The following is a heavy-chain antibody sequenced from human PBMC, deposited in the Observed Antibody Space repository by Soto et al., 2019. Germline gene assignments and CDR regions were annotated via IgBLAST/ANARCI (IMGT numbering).Heavy chain of an antibody. CDR1: GYTFSAYY. CDR3: MRGGWGDSPIDY. V-gene: IGHV1-2*02. D-gene: IGHD3-10*01. CDR2: INPSNEIT. Sequence: QVQLVQSGAEVKKVGASVKVSCKTSGYTFSAYYVHWARLAPGRGFQWLGWINPSNEITAFSQFFQGRVTMTRDISTNTVHMELNCLTSDDTAVYYCMRGGWGDSPIDYWGQGTQVTVSS. J-gene: IGHJ4*02.